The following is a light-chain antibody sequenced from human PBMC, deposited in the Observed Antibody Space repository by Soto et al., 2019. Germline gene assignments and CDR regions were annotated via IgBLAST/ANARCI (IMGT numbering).Light chain of an antibody. CDR3: QEHITGPYT. J-gene: IGKJ2*01. CDR2: DAS. CDR1: QTISSW. Sequence: DIQMTQSPSTLSASVGDRVTITCRASQTISSWLALYQQKPGKAPDLLIYDASSLQDGVPSRFSGRGCGTEFTITISSLQPDDVATYFCQEHITGPYTFGQGTKLEIK. V-gene: IGKV1-5*01.